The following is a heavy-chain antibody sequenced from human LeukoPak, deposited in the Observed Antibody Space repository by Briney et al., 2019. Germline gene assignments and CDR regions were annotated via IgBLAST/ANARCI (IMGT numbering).Heavy chain of an antibody. CDR1: GFTFSSYG. CDR2: ISYDGSNK. J-gene: IGHJ4*02. CDR3: AKGGSGYYSTSFDY. V-gene: IGHV3-30*18. Sequence: GGSLRLSCAASGFTFSSYGMRWVRQAPGKGLEWVAVISYDGSNKYYADSVKGRFTISRDNSKNTLYLQMNSLRAEDTAVYYCAKGGSGYYSTSFDYWGQGTLVTVSS. D-gene: IGHD3-22*01.